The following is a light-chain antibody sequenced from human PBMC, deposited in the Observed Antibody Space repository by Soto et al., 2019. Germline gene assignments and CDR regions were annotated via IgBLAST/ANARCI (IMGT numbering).Light chain of an antibody. CDR3: QQYYTTPPT. V-gene: IGKV4-1*01. CDR1: QSVLYSSNNKNY. Sequence: DIVMTQSPDSLAVSLGERATINCKSSQSVLYSSNNKNYLAWYQQKPGQPPKLLIYWASTRESGVPDRFSGSGSGTDFNLTSSSLQAEDVAVYYCQQYYTTPPTFGQGTKGEIK. CDR2: WAS. J-gene: IGKJ1*01.